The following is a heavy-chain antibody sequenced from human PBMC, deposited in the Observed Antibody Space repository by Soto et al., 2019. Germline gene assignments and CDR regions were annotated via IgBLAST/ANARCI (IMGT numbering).Heavy chain of an antibody. Sequence: PGESLKISCKGSGYNFAIYWIGWVRQMPGKGLEWMEFIYPGDSDTRYNPSFQGHVTISADKSISTAYLQWSSLQASDTAIYYCARSYSSSSYFDHWGQGTQVTVSS. J-gene: IGHJ4*02. V-gene: IGHV5-51*01. CDR2: IYPGDSDT. CDR3: ARSYSSSSYFDH. D-gene: IGHD6-6*01. CDR1: GYNFAIYW.